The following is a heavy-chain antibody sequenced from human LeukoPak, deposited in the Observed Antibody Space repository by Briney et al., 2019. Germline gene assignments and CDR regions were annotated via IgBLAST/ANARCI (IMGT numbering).Heavy chain of an antibody. D-gene: IGHD5-12*01. V-gene: IGHV3-74*01. CDR2: INTDGSST. Sequence: GGSLRLSCAASGFTFSSYWLHWVRQAPGKGLVWVSRINTDGSSTNYVDSVKGRFTISRDNAKNTLYLQMNSLRAEDTAVYYCARVRAWKWLEPGAFDIWGQGTMVTVSS. CDR1: GFTFSSYW. CDR3: ARVRAWKWLEPGAFDI. J-gene: IGHJ3*02.